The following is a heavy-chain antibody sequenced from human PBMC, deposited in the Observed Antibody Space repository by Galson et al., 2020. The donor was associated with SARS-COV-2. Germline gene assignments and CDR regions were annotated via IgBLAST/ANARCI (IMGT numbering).Heavy chain of an antibody. CDR2: IYYSGST. D-gene: IGHD3-3*01. V-gene: IGHV4-59*01. CDR3: ARGPQLRFLEPVDWYFDL. J-gene: IGHJ2*01. Sequence: SETLSLTCTVSGASISSYYWSWIRQSPGKGLEWIGYIYYSGSTNYNPSLKSRVTILVDTSKNQFSLKLSSVTAADTAVYYCARGPQLRFLEPVDWYFDLWGRGTLVTVSS. CDR1: GASISSYY.